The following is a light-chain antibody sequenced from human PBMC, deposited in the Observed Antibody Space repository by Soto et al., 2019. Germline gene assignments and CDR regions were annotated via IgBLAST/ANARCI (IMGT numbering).Light chain of an antibody. V-gene: IGLV2-8*01. CDR1: SSDVGGYDY. J-gene: IGLJ2*01. CDR2: EVT. Sequence: QSALTQPPSASGSPGQSVTISCTGTSSDVGGYDYVCWFQQHPGKAPKLLIYEVTKRPSGIPERFSGSNSGNTATLTISGTQAMDEADYYCQAWDSRGVFGGGTKLTVL. CDR3: QAWDSRGV.